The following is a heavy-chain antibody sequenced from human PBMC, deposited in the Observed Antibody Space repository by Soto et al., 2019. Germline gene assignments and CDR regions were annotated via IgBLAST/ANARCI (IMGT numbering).Heavy chain of an antibody. CDR1: GGSISSYY. J-gene: IGHJ4*02. V-gene: IGHV4-59*01. Sequence: SETLSLTCTVSGGSISSYYWSWIRQPPGKGLEWIGFIYYSGSTNYNPSLKSRVTISVDTSKNQFSLKLSSVTAADTAVYYCARGFHYYDSSGYYSWGQGTLVTVSS. D-gene: IGHD3-22*01. CDR3: ARGFHYYDSSGYYS. CDR2: IYYSGST.